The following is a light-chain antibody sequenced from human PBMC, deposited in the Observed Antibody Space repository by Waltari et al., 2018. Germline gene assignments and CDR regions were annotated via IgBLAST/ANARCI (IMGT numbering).Light chain of an antibody. CDR1: NSDVGGYDH. CDR3: SSHSSSSTLV. CDR2: DVS. J-gene: IGLJ1*01. Sequence: QSALTQPASVSGSPGQSITISCAGTNSDVGGYDHVSWYQQHPGKAPKLIIYDVSGWPAGVSYRFSGSKSGNTASLTISGLQAEDEADYYCSSHSSSSTLVFGTGTTVTVL. V-gene: IGLV2-14*03.